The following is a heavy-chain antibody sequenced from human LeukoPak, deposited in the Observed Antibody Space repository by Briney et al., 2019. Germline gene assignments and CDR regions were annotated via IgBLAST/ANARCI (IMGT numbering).Heavy chain of an antibody. CDR1: GGSISSSSYY. Sequence: SETLSLTCTVSGGSISSSSYYWGWIRQPPGKGLEWIGSIYYSGSTYYNPSLKSRVTISVDTSKNQFSLKLSSVTAADTAVYYCARAHCSGGSCYGGSYFYYYMDVWGKGTTVTISS. V-gene: IGHV4-39*07. J-gene: IGHJ6*03. CDR3: ARAHCSGGSCYGGSYFYYYMDV. D-gene: IGHD2-15*01. CDR2: IYYSGST.